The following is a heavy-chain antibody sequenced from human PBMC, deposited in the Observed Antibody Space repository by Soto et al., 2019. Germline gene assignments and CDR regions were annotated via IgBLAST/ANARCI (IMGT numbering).Heavy chain of an antibody. Sequence: QITLKESGPTLVKPTQTLTLTCTFSGFSLSTSGVGVGWIRQPPGKALEWLALIYWNDDKRYSPSLKSRLTITNDTSKNQVVLTMTNMDPVDTDTYYCAHSRNGYYVFDYWGQGTLVTVSS. CDR3: AHSRNGYYVFDY. J-gene: IGHJ4*02. D-gene: IGHD3-22*01. CDR1: GFSLSTSGVG. CDR2: IYWNDDK. V-gene: IGHV2-5*01.